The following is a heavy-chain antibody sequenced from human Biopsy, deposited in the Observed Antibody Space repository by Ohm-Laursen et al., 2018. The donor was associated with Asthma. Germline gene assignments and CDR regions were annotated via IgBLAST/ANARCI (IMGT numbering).Heavy chain of an antibody. CDR2: IYSGGTS. J-gene: IGHJ4*02. CDR3: ARGDSSGWSHYYFDC. Sequence: SLRLSCTASGFAVSSVHMFWVRQAPGKGLEWVSVIYSGGTSHTADPVRGRFTISRDFSKNTLHLQMHSLRVEDTAVYYCARGDSSGWSHYYFDCWGQGTLVTVSS. D-gene: IGHD6-19*01. CDR1: GFAVSSVH. V-gene: IGHV3-53*01.